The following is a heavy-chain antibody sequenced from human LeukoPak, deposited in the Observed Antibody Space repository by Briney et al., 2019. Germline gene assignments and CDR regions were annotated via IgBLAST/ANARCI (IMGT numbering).Heavy chain of an antibody. V-gene: IGHV4-34*01. Sequence: SETLSLTCAVYGGSFSGYYWSWIRQPPGKGLEWIGEISHSGSTNYNPSLKSRVTISVDTSKNQFSLKLSSVTAADTAVYYCARHNYDSSGYYYEFDYWGQGTLVTVSS. D-gene: IGHD3-22*01. CDR2: ISHSGST. CDR1: GGSFSGYY. J-gene: IGHJ4*02. CDR3: ARHNYDSSGYYYEFDY.